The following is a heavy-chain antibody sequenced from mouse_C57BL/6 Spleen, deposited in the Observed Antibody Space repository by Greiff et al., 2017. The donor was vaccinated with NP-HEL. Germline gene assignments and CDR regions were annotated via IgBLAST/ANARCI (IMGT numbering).Heavy chain of an antibody. CDR3: ARWQLRLQDWFAY. J-gene: IGHJ3*01. D-gene: IGHD3-2*02. CDR1: GYTFTSYW. V-gene: IGHV1-53*01. CDR2: INPSNGGT. Sequence: QVQLQQSGTELVKPGASVKLSCKASGYTFTSYWMHWVKQRPGQGLEWIGNINPSNGGTNYNEKFKSKATLTVDKSSSTAYMQLSSLTSEDSAVYYCARWQLRLQDWFAYWGQGTLVTVSA.